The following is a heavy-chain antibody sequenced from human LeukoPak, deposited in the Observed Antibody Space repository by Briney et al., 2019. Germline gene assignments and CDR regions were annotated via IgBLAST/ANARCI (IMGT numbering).Heavy chain of an antibody. CDR2: INSDGSST. V-gene: IGHV3-74*01. CDR3: AAYDSSGYSFDY. CDR1: GFNFSSYW. D-gene: IGHD3-22*01. Sequence: PGGSLRLSCAASGFNFSSYWMHWVRQAPGKGLVWVSRINSDGSSTTYADSVKGRFTMSRDNAKNTLYLQMNSLRAEDTAVYYCAAYDSSGYSFDYWGQGILVTVSS. J-gene: IGHJ4*02.